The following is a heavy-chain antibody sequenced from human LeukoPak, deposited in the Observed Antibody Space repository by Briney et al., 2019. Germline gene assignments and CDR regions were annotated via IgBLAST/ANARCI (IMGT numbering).Heavy chain of an antibody. CDR2: ISGSGGST. J-gene: IGHJ2*01. D-gene: IGHD5-24*01. Sequence: GGSLRLSCAASGFTFSSYAMSWVRQAPGKGLEWVSAISGSGGSTYYADSVKGRFTISRDNSKNTLYLQMNSLRAEDTAVYYCAKDSGAMATVYWYFDLWGRDTLVTVSS. V-gene: IGHV3-23*01. CDR3: AKDSGAMATVYWYFDL. CDR1: GFTFSSYA.